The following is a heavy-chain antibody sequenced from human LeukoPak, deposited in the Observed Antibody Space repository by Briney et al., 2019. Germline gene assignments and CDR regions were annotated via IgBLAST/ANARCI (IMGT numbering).Heavy chain of an antibody. D-gene: IGHD4/OR15-4a*01. V-gene: IGHV3-7*01. CDR2: INLDGGDK. CDR1: GLILGNYW. Sequence: PGGSLRLSCAASGLILGNYWMSWDRQAPGKGLEWVANINLDGGDKSYVGSVKGRFTISRDNAKNSLYLQMNSLGAEDTAVYYCARDYDYSLDYWGQGTLVTVSS. CDR3: ARDYDYSLDY. J-gene: IGHJ4*02.